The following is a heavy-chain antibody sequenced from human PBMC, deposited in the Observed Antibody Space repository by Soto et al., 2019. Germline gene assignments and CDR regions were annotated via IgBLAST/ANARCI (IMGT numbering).Heavy chain of an antibody. V-gene: IGHV1-46*01. CDR1: GYTFTSYY. J-gene: IGHJ6*02. D-gene: IGHD1-26*01. CDR2: INPSGGSA. Sequence: ASVKVSCKASGYTFTSYYMHWVRQAPGRGLEWMGIINPSGGSAIYAQKFQGRVTMTRDTSTSTVYMELSSLRSEDTAVYYCARDGGTEAYGMDVWGQGTTVTVSS. CDR3: ARDGGTEAYGMDV.